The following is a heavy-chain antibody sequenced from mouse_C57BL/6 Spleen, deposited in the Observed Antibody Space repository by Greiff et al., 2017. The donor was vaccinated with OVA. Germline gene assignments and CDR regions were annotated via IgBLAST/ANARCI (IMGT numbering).Heavy chain of an antibody. J-gene: IGHJ2*01. Sequence: QVQLKQPGTELVKPGASVKLSCKASGYTFTSYWMHWVKQRPGQGLEWIGNINPSIGGTNYNEKFKSKATLTVDKSSSTAYMQLSSLTSEDSAVYYCARDHYYGSSHHFDYWGQGTTLTVAS. V-gene: IGHV1-53*01. CDR3: ARDHYYGSSHHFDY. D-gene: IGHD1-1*01. CDR1: GYTFTSYW. CDR2: INPSIGGT.